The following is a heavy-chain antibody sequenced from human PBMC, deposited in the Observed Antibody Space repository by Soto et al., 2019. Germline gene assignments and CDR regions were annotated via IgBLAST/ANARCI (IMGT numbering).Heavy chain of an antibody. CDR3: ARGVQDPSITMIVVVTDWYFDL. Sequence: QVQLVESGGGVVQPGRSLRLSCAASGFTFSSYAMHWVRQAPGKGLEWVAVISYDGSNKYYADSVKGRFTISRDNSKNXXYXQTXSLRAEDTAVYYCARGVQDPSITMIVVVTDWYFDLWGRGTLVTVSS. J-gene: IGHJ2*01. D-gene: IGHD3-22*01. CDR2: ISYDGSNK. V-gene: IGHV3-30-3*01. CDR1: GFTFSSYA.